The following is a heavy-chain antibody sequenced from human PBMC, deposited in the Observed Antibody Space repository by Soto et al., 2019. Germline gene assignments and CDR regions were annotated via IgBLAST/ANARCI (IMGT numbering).Heavy chain of an antibody. CDR1: GGSISSSSYY. CDR3: ASNGVDYYDSSGPQSFDY. CDR2: IYYSGST. D-gene: IGHD3-22*01. V-gene: IGHV4-39*01. J-gene: IGHJ4*02. Sequence: KPSETLSLTCTVSGGSISSSSYYWGWIRQPPGKGLEWIGSIYYSGSTYYNPSLKSRVTISVDTSKNQFSLKLSSVTAADTAVYYCASNGVDYYDSSGPQSFDYWGQGTLVTVSS.